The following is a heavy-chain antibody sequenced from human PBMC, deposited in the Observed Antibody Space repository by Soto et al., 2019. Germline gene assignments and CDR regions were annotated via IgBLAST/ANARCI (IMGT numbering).Heavy chain of an antibody. J-gene: IGHJ4*01. CDR1: GYTFTSYG. CDR3: ARERAIRASGSRQVEY. D-gene: IGHD6-13*01. CDR2: ISAYNGNT. Sequence: ASVKVSCKASGYTFTSYGISWVRQAPGQGLEWMGWISAYNGNTNYAQKLQGRVTMTTDTSTSTAYMELRSLRSAADTAVYYCARERAIRASGSRQVEYWGHGTLVTVSS. V-gene: IGHV1-18*01.